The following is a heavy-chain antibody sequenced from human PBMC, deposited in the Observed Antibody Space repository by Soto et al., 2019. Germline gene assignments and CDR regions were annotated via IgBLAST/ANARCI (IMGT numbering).Heavy chain of an antibody. CDR2: IYSGGST. CDR1: GFTVSSNY. Sequence: GGSLRLSCAASGFTVSSNYMSWVRQAPGKGLEWVSVIYSGGSTYYADSVKGRFTISRDNSKNTLYLQMNSLRAEDTAVYYCARDSGSYYYGMDVWGQGTTVTVSS. V-gene: IGHV3-53*01. CDR3: ARDSGSYYYGMDV. D-gene: IGHD1-26*01. J-gene: IGHJ6*02.